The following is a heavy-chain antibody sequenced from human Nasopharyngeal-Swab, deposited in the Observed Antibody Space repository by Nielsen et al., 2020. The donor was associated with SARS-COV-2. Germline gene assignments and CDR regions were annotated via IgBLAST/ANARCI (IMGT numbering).Heavy chain of an antibody. J-gene: IGHJ4*02. Sequence: GSLRLSCTVSGGSISSYYWSWIRHSPGKGLECIGYFYYSGITNYNPSLKSRITILIDTSNNQFSLKLNSVTAADTAVYYCAREVVGGLVDSWGQGTLVTVSS. CDR3: AREVVGGLVDS. V-gene: IGHV4-59*12. D-gene: IGHD1-26*01. CDR1: GGSISSYY. CDR2: FYYSGIT.